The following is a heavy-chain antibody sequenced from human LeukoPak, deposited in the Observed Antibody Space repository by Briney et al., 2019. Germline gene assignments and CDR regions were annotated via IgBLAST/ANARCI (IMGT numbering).Heavy chain of an antibody. CDR3: ARDPMTSPYNWFDP. Sequence: SSETLSLTCTVSGGSISSSSYYWGWIRQPPGKGLEWIGSIYYSGSTYYNPSLKSRVTISVDTSKNQFSLKLSSVTAADTAVYYCARDPMTSPYNWFDPWGQGTLVTVSS. CDR2: IYYSGST. D-gene: IGHD3-22*01. J-gene: IGHJ5*02. V-gene: IGHV4-39*01. CDR1: GGSISSSSYY.